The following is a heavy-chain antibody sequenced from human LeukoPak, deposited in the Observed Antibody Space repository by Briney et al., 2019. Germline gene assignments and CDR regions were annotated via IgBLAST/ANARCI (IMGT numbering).Heavy chain of an antibody. Sequence: GGSLRLSCAASGYTFSSYAMSWVRQAPGKGLEWVSSISRSGSTKYYADSVKGRFTISRDNAKNSLFLQMNSLRAEDTAVYYCARVLRYCSGGNCYSGGLGYMDVWGKGTTVTISS. J-gene: IGHJ6*03. V-gene: IGHV3-48*04. CDR3: ARVLRYCSGGNCYSGGLGYMDV. CDR2: ISRSGSTK. D-gene: IGHD2-15*01. CDR1: GYTFSSYA.